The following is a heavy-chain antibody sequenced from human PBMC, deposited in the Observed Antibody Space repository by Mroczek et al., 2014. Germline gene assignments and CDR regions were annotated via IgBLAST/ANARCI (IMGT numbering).Heavy chain of an antibody. J-gene: IGHJ2*01. D-gene: IGHD2-2*01. CDR2: ISSSSSYI. CDR1: GFTFSSYS. CDR3: ARDHPLGDIVVVPAAPDWYFDL. Sequence: VQLVQSGGGLVKPGGSLRLSCAASGFTFSSYSMNWVRQAPGKGLEWVSSISSSSSYIYYADSVKGRFTISRDNAKNSLYLQMNSLRAEDTAVYYCARDHPLGDIVVVPAAPDWYFDLWGPWHPWSLSPQ. V-gene: IGHV3-21*01.